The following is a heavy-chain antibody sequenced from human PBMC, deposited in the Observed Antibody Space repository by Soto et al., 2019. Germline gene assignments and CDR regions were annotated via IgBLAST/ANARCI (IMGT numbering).Heavy chain of an antibody. CDR2: ISHSGST. CDR1: GGSITSGGYS. Sequence: SETLSLTCTVSGGSITSGGYSWSWIRQPPGKGLEWIGYISHSGSTYYNPSLKSRVTMSLDRSKNQVSLKLNSVTAADTAVYYCARLVNYDFWSGFYSPDVWGQGTTVTVSS. D-gene: IGHD3-3*01. J-gene: IGHJ6*02. CDR3: ARLVNYDFWSGFYSPDV. V-gene: IGHV4-30-2*01.